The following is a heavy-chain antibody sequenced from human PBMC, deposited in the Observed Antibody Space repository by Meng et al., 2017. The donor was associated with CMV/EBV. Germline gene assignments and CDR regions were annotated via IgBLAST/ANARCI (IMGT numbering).Heavy chain of an antibody. Sequence: GGSLRPSCAASGFTVSSNYMSWVRQAPGKGLGWVSVIHSGGSTYYADSVKGRFTISRDNSKNTLYLQMNSLRAEDTAVYYCARDYRITIGPFYYYYGMDVWGQGTTVTVSS. CDR2: IHSGGST. D-gene: IGHD3-9*01. CDR3: ARDYRITIGPFYYYYGMDV. CDR1: GFTVSSNY. V-gene: IGHV3-53*01. J-gene: IGHJ6*02.